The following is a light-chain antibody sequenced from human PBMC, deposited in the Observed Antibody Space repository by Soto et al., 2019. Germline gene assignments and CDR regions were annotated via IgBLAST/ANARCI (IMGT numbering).Light chain of an antibody. CDR3: QAYDYSLTAFV. V-gene: IGLV2-8*01. CDR1: SSDIGSYNY. CDR2: EVT. Sequence: QSVLTQPPSASGSPGQSLTISCTGTSSDIGSYNYVSWYQQHPGKAPRLLIYEVTKRPSGVPDRFSGSKSGKSASLTVSGLQAEDEGDYYCQAYDYSLTAFVFGGGTKLTVL. J-gene: IGLJ3*02.